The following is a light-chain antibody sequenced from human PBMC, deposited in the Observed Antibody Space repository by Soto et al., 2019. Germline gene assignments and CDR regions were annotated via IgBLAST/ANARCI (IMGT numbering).Light chain of an antibody. Sequence: QSALTQPRSVSGSPGQSVTISCTGTSSDVGTYNYVSWYQQHPGKAPKLMIYDVSKRPSGVPDRFSGSKSGNTASVTISGLQAEDEADYYCCSYAGSYTYWVFGGGTQLTVL. CDR3: CSYAGSYTYWV. V-gene: IGLV2-11*01. CDR1: SSDVGTYNY. J-gene: IGLJ3*02. CDR2: DVS.